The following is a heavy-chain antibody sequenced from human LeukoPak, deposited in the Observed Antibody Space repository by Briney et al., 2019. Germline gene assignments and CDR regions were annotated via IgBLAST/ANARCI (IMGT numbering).Heavy chain of an antibody. V-gene: IGHV4-4*07. CDR3: ARILGYYDSSGYYAFDY. J-gene: IGHJ4*02. CDR1: GGSISSYY. D-gene: IGHD3-22*01. CDR2: IYASGST. Sequence: SETLSLTCTVSGGSISSYYWSWIRQPAGKGLEWIGRIYASGSTNYNPSLKSRVTISVDTSKNQFSLKLSSVTAADTAVYYCARILGYYDSSGYYAFDYWGQGTLVTVSS.